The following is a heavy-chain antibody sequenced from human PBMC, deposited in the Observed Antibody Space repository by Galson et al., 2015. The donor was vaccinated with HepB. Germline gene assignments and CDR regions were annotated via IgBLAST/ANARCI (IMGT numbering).Heavy chain of an antibody. Sequence: SLRLSCAASGFIFSTYAMNWVRQVPGKGLEWVATISGRGDTTFYADSVKGRFTISRGNSENTLYLHMNSLRVEDTAVYFCARKFGYFDYWGQGALVTVSA. CDR1: GFIFSTYA. CDR3: ARKFGYFDY. V-gene: IGHV3-23*01. D-gene: IGHD3-16*01. CDR2: ISGRGDTT. J-gene: IGHJ4*02.